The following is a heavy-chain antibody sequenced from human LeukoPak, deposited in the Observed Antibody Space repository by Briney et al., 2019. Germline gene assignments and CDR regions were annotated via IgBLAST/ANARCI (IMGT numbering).Heavy chain of an antibody. CDR3: ARSQVKPRFDY. J-gene: IGHJ4*02. D-gene: IGHD3-22*01. V-gene: IGHV5-51*01. CDR1: GYNFTNYL. CDR2: IYSGDSDP. Sequence: WEALTTPRKGSGYNFTNYLIALVRQIPGEGPDWMGFIYSGDSDPRYSPSIQGQVTISADKSIRTAYLQCNSLKASDSAMYYCARSQVKPRFDYWGQETLVPVS.